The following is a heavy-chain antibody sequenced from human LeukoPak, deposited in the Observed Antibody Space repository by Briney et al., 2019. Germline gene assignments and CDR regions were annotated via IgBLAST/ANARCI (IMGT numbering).Heavy chain of an antibody. Sequence: GGSLRLSCAASGFTFDDYVMHWVRQTPGKGLEWVSGITGNSGRIGYADSVKGRFTISRDNAKNSLYLQMNSLRAEDTAVYYCVRDWGGDFDFWGQGTLVTVSS. V-gene: IGHV3-9*01. CDR3: VRDWGGDFDF. CDR1: GFTFDDYV. D-gene: IGHD7-27*01. J-gene: IGHJ4*02. CDR2: ITGNSGRI.